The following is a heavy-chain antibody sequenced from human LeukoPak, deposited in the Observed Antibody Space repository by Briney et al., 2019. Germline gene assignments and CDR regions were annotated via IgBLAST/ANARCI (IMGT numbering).Heavy chain of an antibody. J-gene: IGHJ4*02. CDR1: GGSISSGSYY. CDR3: ARGRPTVTTDY. D-gene: IGHD4-17*01. Sequence: SQTLSLTCTVSGGSISSGSYYWSWIRQPAGKGLEWIGRIYTSGSTNYNPSLKSRVTISVDTSKDQFSLKLSSVTAADTAVYYCARGRPTVTTDYWGQGTLVTVSS. V-gene: IGHV4-61*02. CDR2: IYTSGST.